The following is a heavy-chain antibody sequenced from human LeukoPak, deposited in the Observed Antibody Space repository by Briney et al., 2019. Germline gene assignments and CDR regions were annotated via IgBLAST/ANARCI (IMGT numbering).Heavy chain of an antibody. V-gene: IGHV3-74*01. CDR3: ARVITGSTYGQFDY. CDR1: GFTFSDYW. Sequence: QPGGSLRLSCTASGFTFSDYWMHWVRQAPGKGLVWVSRINSDGSRTNYADCVKGRFTISGDNAKNTVFLQMNSLRAEDAAVYYCARVITGSTYGQFDYWGQGALATVSS. D-gene: IGHD5-18*01. CDR2: INSDGSRT. J-gene: IGHJ4*02.